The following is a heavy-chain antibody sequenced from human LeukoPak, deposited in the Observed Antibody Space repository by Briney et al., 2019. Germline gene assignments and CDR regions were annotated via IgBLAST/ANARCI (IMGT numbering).Heavy chain of an antibody. CDR3: ARDPHALDY. Sequence: AGSLRLSCPTSRFSLSTYSMNWDRQAPGKGLEWVSYIYSSGTTIYYADSVKGRFTISRDNAKNSLYLQMNSLRDEDTAVYYCARDPHALDYWGQGTLVTVSS. J-gene: IGHJ4*02. CDR1: RFSLSTYS. CDR2: IYSSGTTI. V-gene: IGHV3-48*02.